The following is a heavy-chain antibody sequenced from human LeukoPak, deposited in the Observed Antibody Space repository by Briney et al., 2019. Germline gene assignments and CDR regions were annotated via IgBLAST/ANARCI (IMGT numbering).Heavy chain of an antibody. CDR1: GGSISSGSYY. V-gene: IGHV4-61*02. Sequence: SETLSLTCTVSGGSISSGSYYWSWIRQPAGKGLEWIGRIYTSGSTNYNPSLKSRVTISVDTSKNQFSLKLSSVTAADTAVYYCARDLGYYDSSGYYNRFDPWGQGTLVTVSS. CDR2: IYTSGST. CDR3: ARDLGYYDSSGYYNRFDP. J-gene: IGHJ5*02. D-gene: IGHD3-22*01.